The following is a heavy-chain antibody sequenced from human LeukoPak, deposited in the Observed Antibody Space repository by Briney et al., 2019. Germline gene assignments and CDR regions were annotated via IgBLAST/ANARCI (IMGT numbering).Heavy chain of an antibody. CDR2: ISGSGGST. D-gene: IGHD3-22*01. J-gene: IGHJ3*02. Sequence: PGGSLRLSCAASGFTFSSYAMSWVRQAPGKGLEGVSAISGSGGSTYYADSVKGRFTISRDNSKNTLYMQMNSLRAEDTAVYYCARARVLYYYDSSDAFDIWGQGTMVTVSS. CDR3: ARARVLYYYDSSDAFDI. CDR1: GFTFSSYA. V-gene: IGHV3-23*01.